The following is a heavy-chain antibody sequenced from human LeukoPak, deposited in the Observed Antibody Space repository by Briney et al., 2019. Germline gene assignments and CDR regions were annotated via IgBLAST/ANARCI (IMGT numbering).Heavy chain of an antibody. CDR1: GFTFSNAW. J-gene: IGHJ4*02. D-gene: IGHD6-13*01. CDR2: IKSKTDGGTT. Sequence: GGSLRLSCGASGFTFSNAWMNWVRQAPGKGLEWVGLIKSKTDGGTTYYAAPVKGKFTISRDDSKNTLYLQMNSLRAEDTAVYFCASQYTSSRIFDDWGQGTLVTVSS. CDR3: ASQYTSSRIFDD. V-gene: IGHV3-15*07.